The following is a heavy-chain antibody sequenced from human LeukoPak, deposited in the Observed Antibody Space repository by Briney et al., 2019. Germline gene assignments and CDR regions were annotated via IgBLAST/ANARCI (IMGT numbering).Heavy chain of an antibody. CDR1: GFTFNNYG. CDR2: ISYDGRNK. CDR3: AKGPLRGTAAAIDY. V-gene: IGHV3-30*18. J-gene: IGHJ4*02. D-gene: IGHD2-2*01. Sequence: GGSLRLSCAASGFTFNNYGMHWVRQAPGKGLEWVAVISYDGRNKHYPDSVKGRFTISRDISTDTLRLQMDSLRTEDTAVYYCAKGPLRGTAAAIDYWGQGTLVTVSS.